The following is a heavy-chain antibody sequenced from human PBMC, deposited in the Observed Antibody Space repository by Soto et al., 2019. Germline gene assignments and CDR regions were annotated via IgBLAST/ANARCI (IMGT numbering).Heavy chain of an antibody. CDR3: AREVPPYYGSGSYYNVWTTDIDY. CDR1: GFTFSSYA. Sequence: PGGSLRLSCAASGFTFSSYAMHWVRQAPGKGLEWVAVISYDGSNKYYADSVKGRFTISRDNSKNTLYLQMNSLRAEDTAVYYCAREVPPYYGSGSYYNVWTTDIDYWGQGTLVTVSS. CDR2: ISYDGSNK. D-gene: IGHD3-10*01. J-gene: IGHJ4*02. V-gene: IGHV3-30-3*01.